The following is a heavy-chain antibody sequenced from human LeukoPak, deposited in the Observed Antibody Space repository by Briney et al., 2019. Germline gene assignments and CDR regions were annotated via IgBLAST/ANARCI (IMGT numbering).Heavy chain of an antibody. V-gene: IGHV3-21*01. CDR2: ISSSSSYI. J-gene: IGHJ3*02. Sequence: GGSLRLSCAASGFTFSSYSMNWVRQAPGKGLESVSSISSSSSYIYYADSVKGRFTISRDNAKNSLYLQMNSLRAEDTAVYYCARERVVPAAYHDDAFDIWGQGTMVTVSS. D-gene: IGHD2-2*01. CDR1: GFTFSSYS. CDR3: ARERVVPAAYHDDAFDI.